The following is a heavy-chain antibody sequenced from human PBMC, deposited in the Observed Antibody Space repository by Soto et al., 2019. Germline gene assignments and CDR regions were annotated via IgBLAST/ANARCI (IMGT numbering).Heavy chain of an antibody. D-gene: IGHD6-19*01. Sequence: QVQLVESGGGVVQPERSLRLSCAASGFTFSEYGMHWVRQAPGKGLEWVAAISADGSDTYYGDSVKGRFTIPRDNSRNKLFVQMNSLRTEDTGVYYGAQGVAVARQQFGYWGQGTLLTVSS. V-gene: IGHV3-30*18. CDR1: GFTFSEYG. CDR2: ISADGSDT. CDR3: AQGVAVARQQFGY. J-gene: IGHJ4*02.